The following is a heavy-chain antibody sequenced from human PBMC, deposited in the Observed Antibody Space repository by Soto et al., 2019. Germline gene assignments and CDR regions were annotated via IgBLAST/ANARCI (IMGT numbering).Heavy chain of an antibody. V-gene: IGHV3-30*18. Sequence: GSLRLSCAGSGFTFRWFGMNWVRQAPGKGLEWVARISNDGSNEYYVDSVKGRFTISRDNSKNTLYLQMDSLRAEDTAVYYCAKGEVRGIIPSYFDYWGLGTLVTVSS. CDR1: GFTFRWFG. D-gene: IGHD3-10*01. CDR2: ISNDGSNE. J-gene: IGHJ4*02. CDR3: AKGEVRGIIPSYFDY.